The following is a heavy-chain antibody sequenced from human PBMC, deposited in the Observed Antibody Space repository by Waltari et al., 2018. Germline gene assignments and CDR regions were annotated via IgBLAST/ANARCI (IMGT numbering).Heavy chain of an antibody. Sequence: QVQLQESGPGLVKPSETLSLTCTVSGGSISSYYWSWLRPPPGKGLEWIGYIYYSGSTNYNPSLKSRVTISVDTSKNQFSLKLSSVTAADTAVYYCARDSGFDSMYYYYYMDVWGKGTTVTVSS. CDR1: GGSISSYY. J-gene: IGHJ6*03. CDR2: IYYSGST. CDR3: ARDSGFDSMYYYYYMDV. V-gene: IGHV4-59*01. D-gene: IGHD5-12*01.